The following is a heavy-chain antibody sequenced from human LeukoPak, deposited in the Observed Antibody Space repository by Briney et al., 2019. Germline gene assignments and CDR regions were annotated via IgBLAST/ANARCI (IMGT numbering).Heavy chain of an antibody. CDR1: GFTFSSYA. CDR2: ISVNGGTT. D-gene: IGHD4-23*01. J-gene: IGHJ4*02. V-gene: IGHV3-23*01. CDR3: VKGGGNVRRYFEY. Sequence: GGSLRLSSAASGFTFSSYAMTWVRQAPGKGLEWVSSISVNGGTTYYADSVKGRFTISRDSSKNTLYLQMNSLRAEDTAVYYCVKGGGNVRRYFEYWGQGTLVTVSS.